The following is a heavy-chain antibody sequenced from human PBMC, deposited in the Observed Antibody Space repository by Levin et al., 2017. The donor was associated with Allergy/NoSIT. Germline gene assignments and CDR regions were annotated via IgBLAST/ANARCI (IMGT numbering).Heavy chain of an antibody. CDR1: GYSFTSYW. D-gene: IGHD3-22*01. CDR2: IYPGDSDT. J-gene: IGHJ2*01. V-gene: IGHV5-51*01. Sequence: GESLKISCKGSGYSFTSYWIGWVRQMPGKGLEWMGNIYPGDSDTRYSPSFQGQVTISADKSISTAYLQWSSLKASDTAMYYCARRGYYYDSSGYYWYFDLWGRGTLVTVSS. CDR3: ARRGYYYDSSGYYWYFDL.